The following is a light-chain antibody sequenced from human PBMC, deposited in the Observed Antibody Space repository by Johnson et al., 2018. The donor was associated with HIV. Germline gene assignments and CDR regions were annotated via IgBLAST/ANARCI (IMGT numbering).Light chain of an antibody. V-gene: IGLV1-51*01. CDR2: DNN. Sequence: QAVLTQPPSVSAAPGQRVSISCSGSSSNIGNNYVSWYQQVPGTAPKLLIYDNNRRPSGIPDRFSGSKSGTSATLGITGLQTGDEADYYCGTWDSSFTSYVFGAGTKVTVL. CDR1: SSNIGNNY. J-gene: IGLJ1*01. CDR3: GTWDSSFTSYV.